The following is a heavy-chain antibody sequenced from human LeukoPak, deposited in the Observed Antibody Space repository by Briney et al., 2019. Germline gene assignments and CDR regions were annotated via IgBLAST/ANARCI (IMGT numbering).Heavy chain of an antibody. CDR3: ARDNYYDRSAYSGFCGS. V-gene: IGHV1-46*01. J-gene: IGHJ5*02. D-gene: IGHD3-22*01. Sequence: ASVKVSCKASGYSVTSYYMHWGRQAPGQGLEWMGIMNPSRASTSYAHKFHGRVTMPSAPSPSTVYTALTTLRSEDTAVYYCARDNYYDRSAYSGFCGSWGQGTLVTVSS. CDR1: GYSVTSYY. CDR2: MNPSRAST.